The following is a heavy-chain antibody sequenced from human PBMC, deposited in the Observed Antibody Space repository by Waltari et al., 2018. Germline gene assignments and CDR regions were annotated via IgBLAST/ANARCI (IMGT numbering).Heavy chain of an antibody. D-gene: IGHD5-18*01. Sequence: QLQLQESGPGLVKPSETLSLTCTVSGGPLSSSSYYWGWIRQPHGRGLEWIGSLYYSGSTYYNPSLKSRVTISVDTSKNQFSLKLSSVTAADTAVYYCARHSGWIQLWADLYYFDYWGQGTLVTVSS. CDR1: GGPLSSSSYY. J-gene: IGHJ4*02. CDR2: LYYSGST. V-gene: IGHV4-39*01. CDR3: ARHSGWIQLWADLYYFDY.